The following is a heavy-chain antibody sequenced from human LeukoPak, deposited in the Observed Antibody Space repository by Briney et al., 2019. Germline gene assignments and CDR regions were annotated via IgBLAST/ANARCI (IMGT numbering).Heavy chain of an antibody. Sequence: GRSLRLSCAASGFTFDDYAMHWVRQAPGKGLEWGSGISWNSGSIGYADSVKGRFTISRDNAKNSLYLQMNSRRAEDMALYYCAKDKDSSGLHWYFDLWGRGTLVTVSS. CDR3: AKDKDSSGLHWYFDL. D-gene: IGHD3-22*01. V-gene: IGHV3-9*03. J-gene: IGHJ2*01. CDR1: GFTFDDYA. CDR2: ISWNSGSI.